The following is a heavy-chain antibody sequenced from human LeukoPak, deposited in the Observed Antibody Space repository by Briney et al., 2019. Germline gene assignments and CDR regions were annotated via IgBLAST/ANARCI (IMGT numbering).Heavy chain of an antibody. CDR3: ARDRPVGSRDSSGYADY. D-gene: IGHD3-22*01. J-gene: IGHJ4*02. CDR1: GYTFTSYD. Sequence: ASVKVSCKASGYTFTSYDINWVRQAPGQGLEWMGWINPNSGGTNSAMRFQGRVTMTGDTSISTAYMELSRLRSDDTAMYYCARDRPVGSRDSSGYADYWGQGTLVTVSS. V-gene: IGHV1-2*02. CDR2: INPNSGGT.